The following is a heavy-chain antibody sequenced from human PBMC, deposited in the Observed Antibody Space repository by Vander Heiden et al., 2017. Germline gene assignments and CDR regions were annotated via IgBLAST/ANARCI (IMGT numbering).Heavy chain of an antibody. CDR1: GFTFGSYA. J-gene: IGHJ4*02. V-gene: IGHV3-23*01. Sequence: EVHLLESVGGLVQPGESLRLSCVGSGFTFGSYALSWSRQAPGKGRQCVSAITVSGNRAYYAESVKGRFTISRDNSKKTLYLQMRSLRAEDTAIYYCAKDAAAFLHSWGQGTLVTVSS. D-gene: IGHD2-2*01. CDR2: ITVSGNRA. CDR3: AKDAAAFLHS.